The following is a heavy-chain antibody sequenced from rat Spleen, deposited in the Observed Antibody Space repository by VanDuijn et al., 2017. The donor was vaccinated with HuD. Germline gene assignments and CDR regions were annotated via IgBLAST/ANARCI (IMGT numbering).Heavy chain of an antibody. Sequence: EVQLVESGGGLVQPGRSLKLSCAASGFTFSNYYMAWVCQAPKKGLEWVASISNGGGNTYYRDSVKGRFTISRDNAKSTLYLQMDSLRSEDTATYYCARPDYSRFDYWGQGVMVTVSS. V-gene: IGHV5-25*01. D-gene: IGHD1-2*01. CDR2: ISNGGGNT. CDR1: GFTFSNYY. J-gene: IGHJ2*01. CDR3: ARPDYSRFDY.